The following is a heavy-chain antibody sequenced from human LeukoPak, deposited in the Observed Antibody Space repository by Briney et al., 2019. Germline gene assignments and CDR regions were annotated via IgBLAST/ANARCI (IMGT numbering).Heavy chain of an antibody. D-gene: IGHD4-17*01. CDR1: EFTFSAYA. J-gene: IGHJ4*02. CDR3: ARDMYSSNYGDYNLS. V-gene: IGHV3-48*04. Sequence: GGSLRLSCATSEFTFSAYAMNWVRQAPGKGLEWVGYISPTGSTMFYAGSVKGRFTISRDNAKNSLYLQMNSLRAEDTAVYYCARDMYSSNYGDYNLSWGQGTLVTVSS. CDR2: ISPTGSTM.